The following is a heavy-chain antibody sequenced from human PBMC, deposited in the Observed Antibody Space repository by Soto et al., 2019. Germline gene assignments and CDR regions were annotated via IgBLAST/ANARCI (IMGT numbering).Heavy chain of an antibody. D-gene: IGHD3-22*01. CDR2: INHSGST. Sequence: QVQLQQWGAGLLKPSETLSLTCAVYGGSFSGYYWSWIRQPPGKGLEWIGEINHSGSTNYKPTLKSRVIISVDTSTTQFSLKLSSVTAADTAVYYCAGVSDSSGYPYYFDSWGQGTLVTVSS. CDR1: GGSFSGYY. J-gene: IGHJ4*02. V-gene: IGHV4-34*01. CDR3: AGVSDSSGYPYYFDS.